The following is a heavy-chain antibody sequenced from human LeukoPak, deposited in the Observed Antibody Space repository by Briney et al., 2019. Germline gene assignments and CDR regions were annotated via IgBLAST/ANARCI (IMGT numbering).Heavy chain of an antibody. V-gene: IGHV4-39*07. J-gene: IGHJ6*03. CDR2: IYYSGST. CDR1: GGSISSSSYY. CDR3: ASNSDDYRHYYYMDV. Sequence: SETLSLTCTVSGGSISSSSYYWGWIRQPPGKGLEWIGSIYYSGSTYYNPSLKSRVTISVDTSKNQFSLKLSSVTAADTAAYYCASNSDDYRHYYYMDVWGKGTTVTVSS. D-gene: IGHD4-11*01.